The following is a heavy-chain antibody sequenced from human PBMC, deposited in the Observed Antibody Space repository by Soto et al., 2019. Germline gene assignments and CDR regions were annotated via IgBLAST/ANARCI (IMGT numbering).Heavy chain of an antibody. Sequence: QVQLVGSGGGVVQPGGSLRLSCAASGFIFSDYGMHWVRQAPGKGLEWVTFISDEGRNKVYADSVKGRFTISRDNSMNTVYLQMNSLRTEDTAVYYCAKPRNNMRDACDVWGLGTMVTVSS. V-gene: IGHV3-30*18. CDR1: GFIFSDYG. CDR2: ISDEGRNK. D-gene: IGHD3-16*01. J-gene: IGHJ3*01. CDR3: AKPRNNMRDACDV.